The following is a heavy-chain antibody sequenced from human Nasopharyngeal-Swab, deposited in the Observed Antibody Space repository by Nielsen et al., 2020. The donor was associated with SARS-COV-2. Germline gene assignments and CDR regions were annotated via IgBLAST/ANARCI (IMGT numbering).Heavy chain of an antibody. CDR2: ISMNTGRT. CDR3: AKGNNWNSFDF. D-gene: IGHD5-24*01. CDR1: GFIFGTYG. Sequence: GESLKISCVASGFIFGTYGMAWVRQAPGKGLEWVSGISMNTGRTFYADSVKGRFTISRDTSKNTVDLQMNSLRVEDTGLYYCAKGNNWNSFDFWGQGTLVTVSP. J-gene: IGHJ4*02. V-gene: IGHV3-23*01.